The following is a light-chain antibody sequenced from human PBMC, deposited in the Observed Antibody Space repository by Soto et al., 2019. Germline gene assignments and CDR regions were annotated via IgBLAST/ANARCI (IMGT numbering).Light chain of an antibody. CDR1: QSVSSN. CDR3: QQYNNWPLWT. CDR2: GAS. Sequence: EIVMTQSPATLSVSPGERATLSCRASQSVSSNLAWYQQKPGQAPRLLIYGASTRATGIPARFSGSGSGTEFTLTISSLRSEDFAVYYCQQYNNWPLWTFGQGTKLEIK. J-gene: IGKJ2*02. V-gene: IGKV3-15*01.